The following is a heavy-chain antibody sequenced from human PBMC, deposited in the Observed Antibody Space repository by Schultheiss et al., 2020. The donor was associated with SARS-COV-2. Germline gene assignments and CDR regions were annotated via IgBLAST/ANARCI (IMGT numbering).Heavy chain of an antibody. V-gene: IGHV3-48*04. Sequence: GGSLRLSCAASGFTFSIYSMNWVRQAPGKGLEWVSSISTSSSTIYYADSVKGRFTISRDNAKNSLYLQMNSLRAEDTAVYYCARARITIFGVVITLNNYYMDVWGKGTTVTVSS. CDR1: GFTFSIYS. CDR3: ARARITIFGVVITLNNYYMDV. J-gene: IGHJ6*03. D-gene: IGHD3-3*01. CDR2: ISTSSSTI.